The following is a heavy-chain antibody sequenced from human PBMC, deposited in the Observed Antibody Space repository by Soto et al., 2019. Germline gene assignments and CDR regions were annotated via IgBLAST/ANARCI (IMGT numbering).Heavy chain of an antibody. CDR3: TAWFGEFFYTMDV. CDR2: IDAGNGYT. V-gene: IGHV1-3*01. Sequence: QGQLVQSGAEVKKPGASLRVSCKAPGYTFTTYPIHWVRQAPGQGLEWMGWIDAGNGYTKSSQRFQGRLTITRDTYATTAYMELRSLRSEDTAVYYCTAWFGEFFYTMDVWGQGTTVTVSS. CDR1: GYTFTTYP. J-gene: IGHJ6*02. D-gene: IGHD3-10*01.